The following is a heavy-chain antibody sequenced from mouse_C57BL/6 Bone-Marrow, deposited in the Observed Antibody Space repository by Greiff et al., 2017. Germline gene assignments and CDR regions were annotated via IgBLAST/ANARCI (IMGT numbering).Heavy chain of an antibody. CDR2: IDPEDGET. CDR3: TRSRSYYGTNY. CDR1: GFNIKDYY. D-gene: IGHD1-1*01. V-gene: IGHV14-2*01. Sequence: VQLQQSGAELVKPGASVKLSCTASGFNIKDYYIHWVKQRTEQGLEWIGRIDPEDGETKYAPKFQDKATITADTSSNTAYLHLSSLTSEYTAIYYCTRSRSYYGTNYWGQGATLTVSS. J-gene: IGHJ2*01.